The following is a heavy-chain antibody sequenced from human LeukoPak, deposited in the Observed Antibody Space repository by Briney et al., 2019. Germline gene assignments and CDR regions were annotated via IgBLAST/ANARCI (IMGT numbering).Heavy chain of an antibody. J-gene: IGHJ5*02. CDR3: ARRLTQYDCFDP. V-gene: IGHV6-1*01. Sequence: SQTLSLTCVISGDSFSSNSVTWNWIRQSPSRGLEWLGRTYYRSTWYNDYAVSVRGRITVNPDTSKSQFSLHLNSVTPEDTAVYYCARRLTQYDCFDPWGQGILVTVSS. D-gene: IGHD2-2*01. CDR1: GDSFSSNSVT. CDR2: TYYRSTWYN.